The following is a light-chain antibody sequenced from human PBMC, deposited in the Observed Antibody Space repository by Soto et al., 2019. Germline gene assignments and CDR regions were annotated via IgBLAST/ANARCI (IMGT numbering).Light chain of an antibody. CDR2: AAS. V-gene: IGKV3-20*01. CDR3: QQYGGSPRT. CDR1: QTIGSSH. Sequence: EIVLTQSPGTLSLSPGERATLSFRASQTIGSSHLAWYQQKPGQAPRVLIFAASSRATGIPDRFSGSGSGTDFTLTISRLEPEDFAVYYCQQYGGSPRTFGQGTKVDIK. J-gene: IGKJ1*01.